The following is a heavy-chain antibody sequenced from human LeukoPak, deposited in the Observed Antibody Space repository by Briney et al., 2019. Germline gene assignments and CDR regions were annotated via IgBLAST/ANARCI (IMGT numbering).Heavy chain of an antibody. D-gene: IGHD1-26*01. V-gene: IGHV3-30-3*01. CDR3: ARESHEGATRAYNWFDP. CDR2: ISYDGDKQ. Sequence: GRSLRLSCAATGFTFNTFAMHWVRQAPGKGLEWLGLISYDGDKQIYPDSVKGRFSFSRDNSNNTLYLQMNNLRPEDTALYYCARESHEGATRAYNWFDPWGQGTLVSVSS. CDR1: GFTFNTFA. J-gene: IGHJ5*02.